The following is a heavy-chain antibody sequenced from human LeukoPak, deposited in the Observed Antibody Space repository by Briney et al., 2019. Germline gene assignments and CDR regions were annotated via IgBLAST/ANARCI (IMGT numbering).Heavy chain of an antibody. J-gene: IGHJ3*02. CDR3: ASTTYYYDGSRYWGAFDI. Sequence: GESLKISCKGSGYSFTSYWIGWVRQMPGKGLEWMGIIYPGDSDTRYSPSFQGQVTISADKSISTAYLQWSSLKASGTAMYYCASTTYYYDGSRYWGAFDIWGQGTMVTVSS. D-gene: IGHD3-22*01. V-gene: IGHV5-51*01. CDR1: GYSFTSYW. CDR2: IYPGDSDT.